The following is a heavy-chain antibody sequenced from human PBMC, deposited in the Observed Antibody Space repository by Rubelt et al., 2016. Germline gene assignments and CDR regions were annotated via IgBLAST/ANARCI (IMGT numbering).Heavy chain of an antibody. Sequence: GLVKPSETLSLTCTVSGGSISSSNYYWGWIRQPPGKGLEWIGSIYYSGSTYYNPSLKSRVTISVDTSKNQFSLKLSSVTAADTAVYYCARRSVTDSYYYMDVWGKGTTVTVSS. CDR2: IYYSGST. D-gene: IGHD4-23*01. CDR1: GGSISSSNYY. J-gene: IGHJ6*03. V-gene: IGHV4-39*01. CDR3: ARRSVTDSYYYMDV.